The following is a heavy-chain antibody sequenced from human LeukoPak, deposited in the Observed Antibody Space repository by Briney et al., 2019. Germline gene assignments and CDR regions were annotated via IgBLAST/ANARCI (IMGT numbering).Heavy chain of an antibody. J-gene: IGHJ4*02. CDR1: GFTFSSYE. D-gene: IGHD2-2*01. V-gene: IGHV3-23*01. Sequence: GGSLRLSCAASGFTFSSYEMSCVRQAPGKGLEWVSTISPRGGSTYHTDSVKGRFTVSRDNSKNTLYLQMSSLRAEDTAVYYCGKVRPPHTYCSTTSCSDYYFDYWGQGTLVTVSS. CDR2: ISPRGGST. CDR3: GKVRPPHTYCSTTSCSDYYFDY.